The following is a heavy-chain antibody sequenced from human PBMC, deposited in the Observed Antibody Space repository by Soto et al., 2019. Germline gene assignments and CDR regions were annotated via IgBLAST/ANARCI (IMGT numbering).Heavy chain of an antibody. CDR3: ASLKQVASKLYLDS. CDR2: IYHTGST. D-gene: IGHD2-15*01. V-gene: IGHV4-59*12. CDR1: GGSISRYY. J-gene: IGHJ4*02. Sequence: SETLSLTCTVSGGSISRYYWSWIRQTPGKGLEWIGEIYHTGSTNYNPSLKSRLAISVDKSKSQFSLNLSSVTAADTVIYYCASLKQVASKLYLDSWGPGALVTVSS.